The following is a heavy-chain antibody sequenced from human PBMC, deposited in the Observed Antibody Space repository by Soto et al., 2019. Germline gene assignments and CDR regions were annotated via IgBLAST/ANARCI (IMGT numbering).Heavy chain of an antibody. J-gene: IGHJ6*02. CDR3: ARDRRYYASSGQSTRYYYYGMDV. V-gene: IGHV1-69*01. D-gene: IGHD3-22*01. CDR1: GGTFSSYA. CDR2: IIPIFGTA. Sequence: QVQLVQSGAEVKKPGSSVKVSCKASGGTFSSYAISWVRQAPGQGLEWMGGIIPIFGTANYAQKFQGRVTITADESTSTAYMELSSLRSEDTAVYYCARDRRYYASSGQSTRYYYYGMDVWGQGTTVTVSS.